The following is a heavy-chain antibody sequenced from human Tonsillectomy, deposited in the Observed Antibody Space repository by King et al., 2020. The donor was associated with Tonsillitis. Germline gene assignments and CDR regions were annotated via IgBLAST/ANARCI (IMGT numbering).Heavy chain of an antibody. Sequence: LQLQESGPGLVKPSETLSLTCSVSGGSISTYYWSWIRQPPGKGLEWIGYIYYSGSTNYNPSLQSRVIISVDTSKNQFALNLSSVTAADTAVYYCARGQYFCYGMDVWGQGTAVPVSS. CDR1: GGSISTYY. V-gene: IGHV4-59*01. CDR3: ARGQYFCYGMDV. CDR2: IYYSGST. J-gene: IGHJ6*01.